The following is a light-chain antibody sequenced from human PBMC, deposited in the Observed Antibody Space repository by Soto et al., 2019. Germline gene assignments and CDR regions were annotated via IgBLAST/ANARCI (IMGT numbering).Light chain of an antibody. Sequence: EIVVTQSPATLSVSPGERATLSCRASQSVSSNLAWYQQKPGQAPRLLINGASTRATGIPARFSGSGSGTEFPLTISSLQSEDFAVYYCQQYSDWPPTFGQGTKVDIK. CDR2: GAS. J-gene: IGKJ1*01. CDR3: QQYSDWPPT. V-gene: IGKV3-15*01. CDR1: QSVSSN.